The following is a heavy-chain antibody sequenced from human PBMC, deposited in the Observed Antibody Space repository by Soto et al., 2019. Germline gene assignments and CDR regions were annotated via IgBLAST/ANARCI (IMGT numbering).Heavy chain of an antibody. Sequence: SETLSLTCAVYGGSFSGYYWSWIRQPPGKGLEWIGEINHSGSTNYNPSLKSRVTISVDTSKKQFSLKLRSVTAADTAVYYCVRDGTKTLRDWFDPWGQGISVTVSS. D-gene: IGHD1-1*01. CDR1: GGSFSGYY. CDR2: INHSGST. CDR3: VRDGTKTLRDWFDP. J-gene: IGHJ5*02. V-gene: IGHV4-34*01.